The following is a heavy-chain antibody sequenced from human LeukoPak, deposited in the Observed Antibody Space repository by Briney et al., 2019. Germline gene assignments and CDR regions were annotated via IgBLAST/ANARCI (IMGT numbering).Heavy chain of an antibody. Sequence: GESLKISCKGSGYSFATRWVAWVRQMPGKGLEWMGIIYPDDSDARYSPSFQRQVTISADKSISTAYLQWSSLKASDTAMYFCARGAYGSGSYYNYYGMDVWGQGTTVTVSS. CDR3: ARGAYGSGSYYNYYGMDV. J-gene: IGHJ6*02. CDR2: IYPDDSDA. CDR1: GYSFATRW. V-gene: IGHV5-51*01. D-gene: IGHD3-10*01.